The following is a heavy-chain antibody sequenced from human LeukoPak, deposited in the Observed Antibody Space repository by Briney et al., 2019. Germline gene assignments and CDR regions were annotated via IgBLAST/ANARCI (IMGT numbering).Heavy chain of an antibody. Sequence: SESLSLTCTVSGGSISSSSYYWSWIRQPPGKGLEWIGYIYYSGSTNYNPSLKSRVTISVDTSKNQFSLKLSSVTAADTAVYYCARGIHSESWGQGTLVTVSS. V-gene: IGHV4-61*01. CDR2: IYYSGST. CDR3: ARGIHSES. J-gene: IGHJ4*02. CDR1: GGSISSSSYY.